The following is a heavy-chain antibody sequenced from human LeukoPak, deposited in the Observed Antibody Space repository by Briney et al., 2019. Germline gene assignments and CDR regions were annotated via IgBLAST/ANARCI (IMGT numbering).Heavy chain of an antibody. CDR2: IYYSGST. Sequence: SETLSLTCSVSGGSISSYYWSWIRQPPGKGLEWIGYIYYSGSTYYNPSLKSRVSISVDTSKKQFSLRLSSVTAADTAVYYCARSVAISSGYYDFDYWGQGTLVTVSS. CDR1: GGSISSYY. D-gene: IGHD3-22*01. J-gene: IGHJ4*02. V-gene: IGHV4-59*06. CDR3: ARSVAISSGYYDFDY.